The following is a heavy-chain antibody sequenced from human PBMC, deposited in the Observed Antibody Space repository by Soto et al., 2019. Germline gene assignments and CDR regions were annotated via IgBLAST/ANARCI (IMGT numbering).Heavy chain of an antibody. Sequence: VKVSCKASGYTFTGYYMHWVRQAPGQGLEWMGWINPNSGGTNYAQKFQGWVTMTRDTSISTAYMELSRLRSDDTAVYYCATQRSEWELSFDYWGQGTLVTVS. CDR1: GYTFTGYY. V-gene: IGHV1-2*04. CDR3: ATQRSEWELSFDY. D-gene: IGHD1-26*01. J-gene: IGHJ4*02. CDR2: INPNSGGT.